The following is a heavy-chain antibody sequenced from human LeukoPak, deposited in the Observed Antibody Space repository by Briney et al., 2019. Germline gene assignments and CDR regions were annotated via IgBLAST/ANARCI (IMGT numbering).Heavy chain of an antibody. D-gene: IGHD4-11*01. CDR2: IYSGGSI. V-gene: IGHV3-66*01. CDR1: GLSGKSNY. J-gene: IGHJ6*02. Sequence: SLRLSCAARGLSGKSNYMTWVPQALGKGLEWVSVIYSGGSIYYADSVKGRFTISRDNSKNTLYVQMNSLRAEDTAVYYCARDSPTVGMDVWGQGTTVTVSS. CDR3: ARDSPTVGMDV.